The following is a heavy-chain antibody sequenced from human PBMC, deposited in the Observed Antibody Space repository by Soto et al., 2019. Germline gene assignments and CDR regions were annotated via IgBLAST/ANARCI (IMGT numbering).Heavy chain of an antibody. CDR3: ARDLCGGSCYPKI. CDR1: GFTFSSYG. V-gene: IGHV3-33*01. D-gene: IGHD2-15*01. J-gene: IGHJ4*02. CDR2: IWYDGSNK. Sequence: GGSLRLSCAASGFTFSSYGMHWVRQAPGKGLEWVAVIWYDGSNKYYADSVKGRFTISRDNSKNTLYLQMNSLRAEDTAVYYCARDLCGGSCYPKIWGQGTLVTVSS.